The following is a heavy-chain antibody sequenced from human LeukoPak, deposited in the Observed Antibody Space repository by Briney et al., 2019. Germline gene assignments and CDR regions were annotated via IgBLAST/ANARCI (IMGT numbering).Heavy chain of an antibody. CDR3: ARLYTGIAVAGRFYAFDY. CDR1: GYTFTSYG. CDR2: ISAYNGNT. V-gene: IGHV1-18*01. Sequence: GASVKVSCKASGYTFTSYGNSWVRQAPGQGLEWMGWISAYNGNTNYAQKLQGRVTMTTDTSTSTAYMELRSLRSDDTAVYYCARLYTGIAVAGRFYAFDYWGQGTLVTVSS. D-gene: IGHD6-19*01. J-gene: IGHJ4*02.